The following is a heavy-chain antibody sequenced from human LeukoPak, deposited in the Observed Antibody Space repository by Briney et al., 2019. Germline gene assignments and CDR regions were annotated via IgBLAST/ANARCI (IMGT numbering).Heavy chain of an antibody. CDR1: GFAFSNFA. Sequence: PGRSLRLSCAASGFAFSNFAMHWVRQAPGKGPEWVAVVSYEGTIKYYSDSAKGRFTISRDNSNSLISLQMNNLTTEDTAAYYCAREKFDSWGQGTLVTVSP. J-gene: IGHJ5*01. CDR2: VSYEGTIK. V-gene: IGHV3-30*14. CDR3: AREKFDS.